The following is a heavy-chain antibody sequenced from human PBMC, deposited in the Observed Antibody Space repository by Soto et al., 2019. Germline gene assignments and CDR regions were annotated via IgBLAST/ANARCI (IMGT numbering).Heavy chain of an antibody. V-gene: IGHV3-30-3*01. CDR3: ARGYSSRLTEYYYGMDV. CDR1: GFTFSSYA. D-gene: IGHD6-13*01. J-gene: IGHJ6*02. Sequence: QMQLVESGGGVVQPGRSLRLSCAASGFTFSSYAMHWVRQAPGKGLEWVAVISYDGSNKYYADSVKGRFTISRDNSKNTLYLQMNSLRAEDTAVYYCARGYSSRLTEYYYGMDVWGQGTTVTVSS. CDR2: ISYDGSNK.